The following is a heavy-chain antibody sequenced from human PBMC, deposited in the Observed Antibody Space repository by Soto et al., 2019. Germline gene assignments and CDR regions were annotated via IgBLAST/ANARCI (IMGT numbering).Heavy chain of an antibody. CDR1: WDSVSINWDA. D-gene: IGHD2-15*01. J-gene: IGHJ4*02. CDR3: ARDPQTMLHDFGC. V-gene: IGHV6-1*01. Sequence: QSLSLTGAISWDSVSINWDAWKWPRQYPSGGLEWLGRTYYTSKWINYYAVAVKSRITISPDRSKNQFFLQLNAVTPDDTAVYYCARDPQTMLHDFGCWGQGILATVSS. CDR2: TYYTSKWIN.